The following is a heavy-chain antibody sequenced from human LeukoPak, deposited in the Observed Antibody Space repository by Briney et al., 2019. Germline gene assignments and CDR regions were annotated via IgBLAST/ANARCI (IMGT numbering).Heavy chain of an antibody. J-gene: IGHJ4*02. D-gene: IGHD1/OR15-1a*01. V-gene: IGHV4-34*01. CDR1: GFTFSSYS. CDR2: INHSGST. CDR3: ARSPNNVDRSDY. Sequence: GSLRLSCAASGFTFSSYSMNWVRQAPGKGLEWIGEINHSGSTNYNPSLKSRVTISVDTSKNQFSLKLSSVTAADTAVYYCARSPNNVDRSDYWGQGTLVTVSS.